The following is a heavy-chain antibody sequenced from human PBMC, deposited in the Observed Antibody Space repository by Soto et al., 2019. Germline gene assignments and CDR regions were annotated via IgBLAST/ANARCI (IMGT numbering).Heavy chain of an antibody. J-gene: IGHJ4*02. V-gene: IGHV3-30*03. CDR1: GFTFSSYG. D-gene: IGHD2-15*01. CDR2: ISYDGFNQ. CDR3: ARSVGGSSYFVSDY. Sequence: QVQLVESGGGVVQPGRSLRLSCVTSGFTFSSYGMHWVRQAPGKGLEWVAVISYDGFNQYYADAMKGRFTISRDNSKNTLYLEMNSLRAEDTAVYYCARSVGGSSYFVSDYWGLGTLVTVSS.